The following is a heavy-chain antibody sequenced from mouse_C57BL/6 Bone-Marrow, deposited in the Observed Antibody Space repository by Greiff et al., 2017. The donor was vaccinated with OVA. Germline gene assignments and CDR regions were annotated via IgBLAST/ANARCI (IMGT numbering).Heavy chain of an antibody. V-gene: IGHV1-64*01. D-gene: IGHD2-3*01. CDR3: ARSRGWLLRYFDV. J-gene: IGHJ1*03. CDR1: GYTFTSYW. CDR2: IHPNSGST. Sequence: QVQLQQPGAELVKPGASVKLSCKASGYTFTSYWMHWVKQRPGQGLEWIGMIHPNSGSTNYNEKFKSKATLTVDKSSSTAYMQLSSLTSEDSAVYHCARSRGWLLRYFDVWGTGTTVTVSS.